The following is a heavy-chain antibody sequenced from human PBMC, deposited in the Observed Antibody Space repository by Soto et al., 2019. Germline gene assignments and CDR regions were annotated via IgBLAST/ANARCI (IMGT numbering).Heavy chain of an antibody. CDR1: GGSISSSNW. J-gene: IGHJ4*02. Sequence: SETLSLTCAVSGGSISSSNWWSWVRQPPGKGLEWIGEIYHSGSTNYNPCLKSRVTISVDKSKNQFSLKLSSVTAADTAVYYCASLVITGYFDYWGQGTLVTVSS. CDR2: IYHSGST. V-gene: IGHV4-4*02. D-gene: IGHD3-22*01. CDR3: ASLVITGYFDY.